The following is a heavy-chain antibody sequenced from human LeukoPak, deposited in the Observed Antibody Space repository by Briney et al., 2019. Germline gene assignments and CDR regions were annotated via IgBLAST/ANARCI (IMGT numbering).Heavy chain of an antibody. Sequence: ASVKVSCKASGYTFTSYDINWVRQATGQGLEWMGWMNPNSGNTGYAQKFQGRVTMTRNTSISTAYMELSSLRSEDTAVYYCARGQSLRYFDCLSQDSGAQGTLVPVSS. V-gene: IGHV1-8*01. CDR3: ARGQSLRYFDCLSQDS. D-gene: IGHD3-9*01. CDR1: GYTFTSYD. J-gene: IGHJ4*02. CDR2: MNPNSGNT.